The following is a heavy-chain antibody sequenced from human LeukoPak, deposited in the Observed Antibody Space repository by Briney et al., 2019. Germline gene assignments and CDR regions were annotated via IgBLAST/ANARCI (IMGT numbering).Heavy chain of an antibody. CDR1: GGTFSSYA. V-gene: IGHV1-69*04. Sequence: SVKVSCKASGGTFSSYAISWVRQAPGQGLEWMGRITPILGIANYAQKFQGRVTITADKSTSTAYMELSSLRSEDTAVYYCASFEEGNSPHYFDYWGQGTLVTVSS. CDR2: ITPILGIA. CDR3: ASFEEGNSPHYFDY. D-gene: IGHD4-23*01. J-gene: IGHJ4*02.